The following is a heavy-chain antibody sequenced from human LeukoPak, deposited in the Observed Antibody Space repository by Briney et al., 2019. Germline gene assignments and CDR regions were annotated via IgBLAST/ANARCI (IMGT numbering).Heavy chain of an antibody. CDR3: ARGHYYDSSGYYYRSDY. CDR1: GFTVSGNY. Sequence: GGSLRLSCAASGFTVSGNYMSWVRQAPGKGLEYVSAISSNGGSTYYANSVKGRFTISRDNSKNTLYLQMGSLRAEDMAVYYCARGHYYDSSGYYYRSDYWGQGTLVTVSS. V-gene: IGHV3-64*01. CDR2: ISSNGGST. J-gene: IGHJ4*02. D-gene: IGHD3-22*01.